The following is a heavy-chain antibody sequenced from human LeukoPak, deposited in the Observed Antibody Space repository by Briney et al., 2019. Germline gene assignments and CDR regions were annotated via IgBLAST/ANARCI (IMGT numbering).Heavy chain of an antibody. D-gene: IGHD6-13*01. V-gene: IGHV3-11*04. CDR2: ISSSGSTI. J-gene: IGHJ4*02. CDR3: ARVAQLDYFDY. Sequence: GGSLRLSCAASGFTVSSNYMSWVRQAPGKGLEWVSYISSSGSTIYYADSVKGRFTISRDNAKNSLYLQMNSLRAEDTAVYYCARVAQLDYFDYWGQGTLVTVSS. CDR1: GFTVSSNY.